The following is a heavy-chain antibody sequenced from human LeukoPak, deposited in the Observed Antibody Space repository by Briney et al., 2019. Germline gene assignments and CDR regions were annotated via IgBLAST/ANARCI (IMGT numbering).Heavy chain of an antibody. CDR1: GFTFSSYA. CDR2: ISGSGGST. Sequence: GRSLRLSCAASGFTFSSYAMSWVRQAPGKGLEWVSAISGSGGSTYYADSVKGRFTISRDNSKNTLYLQMNSLRAEDTAVYYCAKSYSSGLYYFDYWGQGTLVTVSS. CDR3: AKSYSSGLYYFDY. J-gene: IGHJ4*02. D-gene: IGHD6-19*01. V-gene: IGHV3-23*01.